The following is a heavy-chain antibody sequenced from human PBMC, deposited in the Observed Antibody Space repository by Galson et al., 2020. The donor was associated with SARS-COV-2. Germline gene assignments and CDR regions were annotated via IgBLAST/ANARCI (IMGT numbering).Heavy chain of an antibody. D-gene: IGHD3-22*01. CDR2: MNPNRGNT. V-gene: IGHV1-8*03. Sequence: ASVKVSCKASGYTFTGYDINWVRQATGQGLEWMGWMNPNRGNTGYAQKFQGRVTITRNTSISTAYMELSSLRSEDAAVYYCARGVDYSDSSGYYGDVFDIWGQGTMVTVSS. CDR3: ARGVDYSDSSGYYGDVFDI. CDR1: GYTFTGYD. J-gene: IGHJ3*02.